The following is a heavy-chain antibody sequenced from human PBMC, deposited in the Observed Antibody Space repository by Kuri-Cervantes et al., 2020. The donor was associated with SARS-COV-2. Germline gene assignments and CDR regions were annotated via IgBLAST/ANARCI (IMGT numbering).Heavy chain of an antibody. CDR1: GFTFSGYA. D-gene: IGHD1-26*01. J-gene: IGHJ4*02. CDR2: VSYDGSDN. V-gene: IGHV3-30*04. Sequence: GGSLRLSCATSGFTFSGYAMHWVRQAPGKGPEWVAVVSYDGSDNDYADSVKGRFTISRDNSKDTLYLQMNSLRAEDTAVYYCAKDSGWELLRLDYWGQGTLVT. CDR3: AKDSGWELLRLDY.